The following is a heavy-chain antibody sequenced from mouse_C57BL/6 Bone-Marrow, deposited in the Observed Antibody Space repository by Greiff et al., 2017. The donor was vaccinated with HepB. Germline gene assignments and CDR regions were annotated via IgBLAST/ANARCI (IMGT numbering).Heavy chain of an antibody. D-gene: IGHD1-1*01. CDR1: GYTFTSYW. J-gene: IGHJ2*01. V-gene: IGHV1-64*01. CDR2: IHPNSGST. Sequence: VQLQQPGAELVKPGASVKLSCKASGYTFTSYWMHWVKQRPGQGLEWIGMIHPNSGSTNYNEKFKSKATLTVDKSSSTAYMQLSSLTSEDSAVYYCARWGYGSSWWSDYWGQGTTLTGSS. CDR3: ARWGYGSSWWSDY.